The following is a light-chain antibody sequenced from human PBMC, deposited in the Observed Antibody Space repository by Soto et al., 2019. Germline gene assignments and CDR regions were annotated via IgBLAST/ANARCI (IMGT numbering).Light chain of an antibody. CDR2: EVS. J-gene: IGLJ1*01. CDR1: SSDVGGYNC. CDR3: SSYTSASTLV. Sequence: SALTQPASVSGSLGQSITISCTGTSSDVGGYNCVSWYQQHPGRAPKLMIYEVSNRPSGVSDRFSGSKSGNTASLTIYGLQAEDEADYYCSSYTSASTLVFGTGTKVTVL. V-gene: IGLV2-14*01.